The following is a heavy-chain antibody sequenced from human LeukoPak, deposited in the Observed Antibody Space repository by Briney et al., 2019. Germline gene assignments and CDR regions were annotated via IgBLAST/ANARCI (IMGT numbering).Heavy chain of an antibody. CDR1: GFTFITYS. D-gene: IGHD3-16*01. Sequence: GGSLRLSCVASGFTFITYSMNWVRQAPGKGLEWVSYISSSAIYYADSVKGRFTISRDNSKSTLYLQMNSLRVEDTAVYYCAKDPFPLRLGAFDFWGQGTMVTVSS. J-gene: IGHJ3*01. CDR2: ISSSAI. CDR3: AKDPFPLRLGAFDF. V-gene: IGHV3-48*01.